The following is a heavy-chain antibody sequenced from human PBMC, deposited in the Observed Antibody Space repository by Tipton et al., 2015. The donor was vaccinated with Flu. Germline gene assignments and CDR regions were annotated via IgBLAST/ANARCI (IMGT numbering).Heavy chain of an antibody. Sequence: TLSLTCTVSGGSISSYYWSWIRQPAGKGLEWIGRIYTSGSTNYNPSLKSRVTMSVDTSKNQFSLKLSSVTAADTAVYYCARDGDYDFWSGYSPLGWFDPWGQGTLVTVSS. CDR3: ARDGDYDFWSGYSPLGWFDP. CDR2: IYTSGST. V-gene: IGHV4-4*07. CDR1: GGSISSYY. D-gene: IGHD3-3*01. J-gene: IGHJ5*02.